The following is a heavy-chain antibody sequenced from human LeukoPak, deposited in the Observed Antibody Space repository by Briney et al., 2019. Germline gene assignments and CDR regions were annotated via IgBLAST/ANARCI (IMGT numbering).Heavy chain of an antibody. V-gene: IGHV3-21*01. D-gene: IGHD1-26*01. J-gene: IGHJ4*02. CDR1: GFTFSSYS. CDR2: ISSSSSYI. CDR3: ARVGGATIRRLDY. Sequence: GESLRLSCAASGFTFSSYSMNWVRQAPGKGLEWVSSISSSSSYIYYADSVKGRFTISRDNAKNSLYLQMNSLRAEDTAVYYCARVGGATIRRLDYWGQGTLVTVSS.